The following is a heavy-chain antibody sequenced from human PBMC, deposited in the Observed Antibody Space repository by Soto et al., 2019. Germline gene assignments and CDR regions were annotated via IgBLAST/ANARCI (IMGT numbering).Heavy chain of an antibody. V-gene: IGHV4-61*01. CDR1: GGSVSSGSYY. Sequence: PSETLSLTCTVSGGSVSSGSYYWKWIRQPPGKGVEWIGYIYNGGSTNYNPSLKRRVTISVDTSKNQFSLKLSSVTAADTAVYYCARLTGDDAFDIWGQGTMVTVSS. CDR2: IYNGGST. J-gene: IGHJ3*02. CDR3: ARLTGDDAFDI. D-gene: IGHD7-27*01.